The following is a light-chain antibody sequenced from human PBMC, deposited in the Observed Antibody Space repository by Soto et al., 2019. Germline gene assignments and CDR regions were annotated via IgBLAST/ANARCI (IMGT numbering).Light chain of an antibody. CDR2: AVS. Sequence: QSALTQPHSVSGSPGQSVTISCTGTSSDVGGYNYVSWYQQHPGRAPKLLISAVSERPSGVPDRFSGSKSGNTASLTISGLQAEDEADYYCCSYVDTDTWVFGGGTKLTVL. V-gene: IGLV2-11*01. CDR3: CSYVDTDTWV. CDR1: SSDVGGYNY. J-gene: IGLJ3*02.